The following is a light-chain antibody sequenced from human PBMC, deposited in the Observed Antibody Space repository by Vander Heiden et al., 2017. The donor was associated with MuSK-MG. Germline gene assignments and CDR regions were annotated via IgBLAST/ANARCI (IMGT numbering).Light chain of an antibody. CDR1: QTVGTY. Sequence: DIQLTQSPSSLSASVGDRVTITCWASQTVGTYLNGDQQKAGKAPKVLIHAASVLESAVPSTFSGSGSGTAFTLTMNSLQPEDFATCDCQQRGTFGQGTKVEIK. V-gene: IGKV1-39*01. J-gene: IGKJ1*01. CDR3: QQRGT. CDR2: AAS.